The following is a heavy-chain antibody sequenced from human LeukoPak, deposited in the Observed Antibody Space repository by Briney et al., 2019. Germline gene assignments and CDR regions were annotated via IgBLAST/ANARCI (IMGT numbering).Heavy chain of an antibody. J-gene: IGHJ3*02. CDR2: IYHSGST. V-gene: IGHV4-30-2*01. Sequence: SETLSLTCTVSGGSISSGGYYWSWIRQPPGKGLEWIGYIYHSGSTYYNPSLKSRVTISVDRSKNQFSLKLSSVTAADTAVYYCARSWTPYAFDIWGQGTMVTVSS. D-gene: IGHD3/OR15-3a*01. CDR3: ARSWTPYAFDI. CDR1: GGSISSGGYY.